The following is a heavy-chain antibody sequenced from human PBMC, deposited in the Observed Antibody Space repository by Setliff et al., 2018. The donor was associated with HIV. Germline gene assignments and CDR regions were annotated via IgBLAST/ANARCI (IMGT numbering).Heavy chain of an antibody. CDR2: IRYDGSNK. Sequence: PGGSLRLSCEASGFTFSTYGMHWVRQAPGKGLEWVAFIRYDGSNKYYADSVKGRFTISRDNSKNTLYLQMNSLRAEDTAVYYCARHSSSWGYYFDYWGQGTLVTVSS. V-gene: IGHV3-30*02. CDR1: GFTFSTYG. J-gene: IGHJ4*02. D-gene: IGHD6-13*01. CDR3: ARHSSSWGYYFDY.